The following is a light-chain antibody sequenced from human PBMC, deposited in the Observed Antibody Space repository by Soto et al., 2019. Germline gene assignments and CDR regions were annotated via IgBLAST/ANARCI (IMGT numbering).Light chain of an antibody. CDR3: QQYSNLPS. Sequence: DIQMTQSPSSLSASVGDRVTITCQASQDIRNYLNWYQQKLGKAPKLLIYDASNLETGVPSRFSGSGSGTDFTFTISSLQPEDIAIYYCQQYSNLPSFGPGTKLDI. V-gene: IGKV1-33*01. CDR1: QDIRNY. CDR2: DAS. J-gene: IGKJ3*01.